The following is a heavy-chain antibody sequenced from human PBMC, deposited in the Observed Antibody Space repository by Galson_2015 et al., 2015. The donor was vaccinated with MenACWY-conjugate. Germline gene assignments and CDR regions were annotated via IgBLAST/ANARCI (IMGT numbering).Heavy chain of an antibody. CDR3: AKDVYMDV. J-gene: IGHJ6*03. V-gene: IGHV3-23*01. CDR2: ISVSGAAT. Sequence: SLRLSCAVSGFTFRQYAMSWVRQAPGTGLEWVAIISVSGAATHYIDSVKGRFTISRDNSKNTLYLQMIRLRAEDTALYYCAKDVYMDVWGKGTAVSVSS. CDR1: GFTFRQYA.